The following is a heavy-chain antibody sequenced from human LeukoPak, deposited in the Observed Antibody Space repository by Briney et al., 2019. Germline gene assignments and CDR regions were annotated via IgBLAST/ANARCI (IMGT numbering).Heavy chain of an antibody. J-gene: IGHJ4*02. Sequence: PGGSLRLSCVASGLTLSSYAASWLRQAPGKGLEWVSSISGSGGSTYYADSVKGRVTISRDNSKSTLYLQMNSLRGADMSVYYCTQDVGRGELIPVGFDYWGQGTLVTVSS. CDR3: TQDVGRGELIPVGFDY. V-gene: IGHV3-23*01. CDR2: ISGSGGST. D-gene: IGHD3-16*01. CDR1: GLTLSSYA.